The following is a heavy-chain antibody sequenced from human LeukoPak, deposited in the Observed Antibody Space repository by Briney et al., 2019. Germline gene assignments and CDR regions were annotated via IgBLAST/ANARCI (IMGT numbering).Heavy chain of an antibody. CDR2: ISSSGTTI. J-gene: IGHJ4*02. V-gene: IGHV3-48*03. D-gene: IGHD3-10*01. CDR1: GFTFSSYE. Sequence: GGSLRLSCAASGFTFSSYEMNWVRKAQGKGLGWVSLISSSGTTIHYADSVKGRFTISRDNAKNSLFLQMNSLRAEDTAVYSCARGDYYDSESYYNPFDYWGQGTLVTVSS. CDR3: ARGDYYDSESYYNPFDY.